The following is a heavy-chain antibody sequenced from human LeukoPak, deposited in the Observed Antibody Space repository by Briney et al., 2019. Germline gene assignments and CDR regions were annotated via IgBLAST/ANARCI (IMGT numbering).Heavy chain of an antibody. J-gene: IGHJ4*02. CDR3: ARASIHGTSSPRGAAAGIDY. CDR2: IYHSGST. D-gene: IGHD6-13*01. Sequence: PSETLSPTCAVSGYSISSGYYWGWIRQPPGKGLGWIGSIYHSGSTYYNPSLKSRVTISVDTSKNQFPLKLSSVTAADTAVYYCARASIHGTSSPRGAAAGIDYWGQGTLVTVSS. CDR1: GYSISSGYY. V-gene: IGHV4-38-2*01.